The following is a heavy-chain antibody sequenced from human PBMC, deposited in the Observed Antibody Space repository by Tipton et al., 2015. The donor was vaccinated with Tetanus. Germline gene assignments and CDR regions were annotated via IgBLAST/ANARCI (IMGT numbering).Heavy chain of an antibody. V-gene: IGHV3-53*01. Sequence: SLRLSCAASGFTVSSNYMSWVRQAPGKGLEWVSVIYSDGSTYYADSVKGRFTISRDNSKNTLYLQMNSLRAEDTAVYYCTRDLGGYAGYWGQGTLVTVSS. J-gene: IGHJ4*02. CDR1: GFTVSSNY. D-gene: IGHD2-15*01. CDR3: TRDLGGYAGY. CDR2: IYSDGST.